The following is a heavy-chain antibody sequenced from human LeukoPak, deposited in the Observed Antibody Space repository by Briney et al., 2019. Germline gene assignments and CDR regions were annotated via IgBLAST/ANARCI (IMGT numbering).Heavy chain of an antibody. Sequence: GGSLRLSCADSGFTFSSHWMHWVRQAPGRGLVWVSRIKYDASSTSYADSVKGRFTISRDNAKNTLYLQMNSLRAEDTAVYYCARGATYAYYQDYWGQGTLVTVSS. V-gene: IGHV3-74*01. D-gene: IGHD1-26*01. CDR3: ARGATYAYYQDY. CDR2: IKYDASST. J-gene: IGHJ4*02. CDR1: GFTFSSHW.